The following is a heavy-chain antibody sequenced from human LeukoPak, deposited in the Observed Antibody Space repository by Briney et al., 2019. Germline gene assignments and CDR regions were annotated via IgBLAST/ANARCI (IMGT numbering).Heavy chain of an antibody. J-gene: IGHJ4*02. D-gene: IGHD3/OR15-3a*01. CDR3: AKHFCTGLDCSLFDS. CDR1: GFTFSSYG. V-gene: IGHV3-33*06. CDR2: IWYDGSNK. Sequence: GGSLRLSCAASGFTFSSYGMHWVRQAPGKGLEWVALIWYDGSNKYYADSVKGRLTISRDNSKNTVSLQLNSLRPEDTALYYCAKHFCTGLDCSLFDSWGQGTLVTVSS.